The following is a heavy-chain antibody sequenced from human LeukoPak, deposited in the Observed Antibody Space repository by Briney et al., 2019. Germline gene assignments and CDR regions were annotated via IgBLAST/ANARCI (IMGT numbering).Heavy chain of an antibody. D-gene: IGHD6-6*01. J-gene: IGHJ4*02. CDR1: GFTFSSYG. Sequence: TGGSVRLSCAASGFTFSSYGMHWVRQSPGKGLEWVSSISSSGYYIYYADSVKGRFTISRDNAKNSLYLQMNSLRAEDTAVYYCARDLVSRSNYWGQGTPVTVSS. V-gene: IGHV3-21*01. CDR3: ARDLVSRSNY. CDR2: ISSSGYYI.